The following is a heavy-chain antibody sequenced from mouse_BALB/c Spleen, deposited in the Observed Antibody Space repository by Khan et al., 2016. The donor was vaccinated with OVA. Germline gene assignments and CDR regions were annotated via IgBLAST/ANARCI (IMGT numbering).Heavy chain of an antibody. Sequence: QVQLKQSGPGLVQPSQSLSITCTVSGFSLTSYGVHWVRQSPGKGLEWLGVIWSGGTPDYNAAFISRLSISKDNSKSQVFFKMNSLQANDTAIYYCARNGDYVHWYFDVWGAGTTVTVSS. CDR2: IWSGGTP. J-gene: IGHJ1*01. CDR1: GFSLTSYG. V-gene: IGHV2-2*02. D-gene: IGHD2-13*01. CDR3: ARNGDYVHWYFDV.